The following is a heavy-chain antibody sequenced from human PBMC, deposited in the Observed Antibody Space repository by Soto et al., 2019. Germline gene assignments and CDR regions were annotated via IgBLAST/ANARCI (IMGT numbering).Heavy chain of an antibody. J-gene: IGHJ4*02. CDR2: ISSSGSTI. D-gene: IGHD2-8*01. CDR1: RFTFSSYS. CDR3: ARDLRMVYAIDFDY. V-gene: IGHV3-48*02. Sequence: EVQLVESGGGLVQPGGSLRLSCAASRFTFSSYSMDWVRQAPGKGLEWVSYISSSGSTIYYADSVKGRFTISRDNAKNSLYLQMNSLRDEDTAVYYCARDLRMVYAIDFDYWGQGTLVTVSS.